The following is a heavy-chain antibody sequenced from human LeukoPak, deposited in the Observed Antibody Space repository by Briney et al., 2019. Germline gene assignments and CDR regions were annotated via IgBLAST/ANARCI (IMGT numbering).Heavy chain of an antibody. D-gene: IGHD2-2*01. J-gene: IGHJ3*02. V-gene: IGHV1-69*05. CDR3: ASGSTPPNDAFDI. Sequence: SVKVSCKASGGTFSSYAISWVRQAPGQGLEWMGGIIPIFGTANYAQKFQGRVTITTDESTSTAYMELSSLRSEDTAVYYCASGSTPPNDAFDIWGQGTMVTVSS. CDR2: IIPIFGTA. CDR1: GGTFSSYA.